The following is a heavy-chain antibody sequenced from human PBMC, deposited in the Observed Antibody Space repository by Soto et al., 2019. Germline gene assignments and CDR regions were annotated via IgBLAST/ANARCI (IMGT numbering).Heavy chain of an antibody. V-gene: IGHV3-30-3*01. CDR1: GFTFSSYA. CDR3: ARGWSSSWYPSHFDY. D-gene: IGHD6-13*01. CDR2: ISYDGSNK. J-gene: IGHJ4*02. Sequence: PGGSLRLSCAASGFTFSSYAMHWVRQAPGKGLEWVAVISYDGSNKYYADSVKGRFTISRDNSKNTLYLQRNSLRAEDTAVYYCARGWSSSWYPSHFDYWGQGTLVTVSS.